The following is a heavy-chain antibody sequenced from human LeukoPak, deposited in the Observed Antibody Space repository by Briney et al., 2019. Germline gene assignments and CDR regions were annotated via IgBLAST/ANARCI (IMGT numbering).Heavy chain of an antibody. CDR3: ATDPATVGVTTRDY. Sequence: GGSLRLSCAASGFTFSSYAMSWVRQAPGKGLEWVSAISGSGGSTYYADSVKGRFTVSRDNSKNTIFLQMNTLRADDTAVYFCATDPATVGVTTRDYWGQGTPVTVSS. V-gene: IGHV3-23*01. J-gene: IGHJ4*02. CDR1: GFTFSSYA. CDR2: ISGSGGST. D-gene: IGHD1-26*01.